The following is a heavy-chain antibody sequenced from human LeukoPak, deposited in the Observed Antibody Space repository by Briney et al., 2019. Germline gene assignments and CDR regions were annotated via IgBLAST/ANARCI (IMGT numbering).Heavy chain of an antibody. Sequence: GGSLRLYCAASGLTFSSYWMSWVRQAPGKGLEWVANIRQDGSEKYYVDSVKGRFTISRDNAKNSLYLQMNSLRAEDTAVYYCARDRGYSYGYLPPGYYYYGMDVWGQGTTVTVSS. CDR1: GLTFSSYW. V-gene: IGHV3-7*03. CDR2: IRQDGSEK. D-gene: IGHD5-18*01. J-gene: IGHJ6*02. CDR3: ARDRGYSYGYLPPGYYYYGMDV.